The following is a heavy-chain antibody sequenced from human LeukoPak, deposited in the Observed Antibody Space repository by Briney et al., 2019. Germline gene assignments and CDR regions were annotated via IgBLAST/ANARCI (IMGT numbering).Heavy chain of an antibody. Sequence: GASLKVSCKASGNTFIGFYMHWVRQAPGQGLEWMGWIHPNSGGTKYAQKFQGRVTMTRDTSVSTVYMELSSLRSDDTAVYYCAGPGRDYYYYYHMDVWGKGTTVTVSS. J-gene: IGHJ6*03. CDR2: IHPNSGGT. CDR1: GNTFIGFY. V-gene: IGHV1-2*02. CDR3: AGPGRDYYYYYHMDV.